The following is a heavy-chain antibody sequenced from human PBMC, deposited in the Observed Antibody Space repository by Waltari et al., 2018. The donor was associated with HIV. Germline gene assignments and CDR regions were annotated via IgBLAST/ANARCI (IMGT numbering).Heavy chain of an antibody. CDR3: ARDRGYSSSWYVAEYFQH. Sequence: QVQLVQSGAEVKKHGASVKVSCKASGSTFTSFGISWVRPAPGERLEWMGWISAYNGNTNYAQKLQGRVTMTTDTSTSTAYMELRSLRSDDTAVYYCARDRGYSSSWYVAEYFQHWGQGTLVTVSS. J-gene: IGHJ1*01. D-gene: IGHD6-13*01. V-gene: IGHV1-18*01. CDR1: GSTFTSFG. CDR2: ISAYNGNT.